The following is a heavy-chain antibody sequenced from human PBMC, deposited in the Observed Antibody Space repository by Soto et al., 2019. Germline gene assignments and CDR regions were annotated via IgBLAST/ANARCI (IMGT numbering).Heavy chain of an antibody. CDR2: LYWDDDK. CDR1: GFLLSTTRVG. Sequence: QITLKECGPTLVKPTQTLTLTCTFSGFLLSTTRVGVGWIRQPPGEALEWLALLYWDDDKPYCPSLKRRRTITTDDSNTQVVLTLPNMDPVDTATYYCAHSKPSAMRYYFDSWGQGTLVTVSS. V-gene: IGHV2-5*06. CDR3: AHSKPSAMRYYFDS. J-gene: IGHJ4*02.